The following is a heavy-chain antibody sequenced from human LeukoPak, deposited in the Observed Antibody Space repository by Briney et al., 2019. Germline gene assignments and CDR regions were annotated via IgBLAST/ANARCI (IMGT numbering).Heavy chain of an antibody. V-gene: IGHV3-23*01. Sequence: GGSLRLSCAASGFTFSSYAISWVRQAPGKGLEWVSAISGSGGSTYYADSVKGRFTISRDNSKNTLYLQMNSLRAEDTAVYYCANSPFCAYYYDSSGYYDDAFDIWGQGTMVTVSS. CDR2: ISGSGGST. CDR1: GFTFSSYA. D-gene: IGHD3-22*01. CDR3: ANSPFCAYYYDSSGYYDDAFDI. J-gene: IGHJ3*02.